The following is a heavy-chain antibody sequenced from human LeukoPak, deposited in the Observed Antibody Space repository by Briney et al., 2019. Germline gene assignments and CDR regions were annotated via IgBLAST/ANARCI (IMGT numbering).Heavy chain of an antibody. CDR2: IYYSGST. CDR3: ARHSRFGVVVITHFDY. V-gene: IGHV4-39*01. J-gene: IGHJ4*02. Sequence: SETLSPTCTVSGGSISSSSYYWGWIRQPPGKGLEWIGSIYYSGSTYYNPSLKSRVTISVDTSKNQFSLKLSSVTAAGTAVYYCARHSRFGVVVITHFDYWGQGTLVTVSS. CDR1: GGSISSSSYY. D-gene: IGHD3-22*01.